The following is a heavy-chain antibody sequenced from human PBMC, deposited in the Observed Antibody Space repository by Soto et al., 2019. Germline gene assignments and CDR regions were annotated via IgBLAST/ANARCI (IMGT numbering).Heavy chain of an antibody. D-gene: IGHD3-22*01. CDR1: GFTFSSYS. CDR2: ISSISSTI. J-gene: IGHJ3*02. CDR3: AIDQLYYYDSFGRPLYRLDI. V-gene: IGHV3-48*01. Sequence: GSLRLSCAASGFTFSSYSMHWVRQAPGKGLEWISYISSISSTINYADSVKGRFTVSRDNAKNSLYLHMNNLGAEDTAVYFCAIDQLYYYDSFGRPLYRLDIWGQGTMVTVSS.